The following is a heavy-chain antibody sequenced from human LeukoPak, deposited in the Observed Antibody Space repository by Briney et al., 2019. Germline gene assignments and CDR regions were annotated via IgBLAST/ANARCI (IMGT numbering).Heavy chain of an antibody. Sequence: PGGSLRLSCAASGFTFSSYAMSWVRQAPGKGLEWVSAISGSGGSTYYADSVKGRFTISRDNSKNTLYLQMNSLRAEDTAVYYCAKSRGITMVRGVTSSYYDGMDVWGQGTTVTVSS. V-gene: IGHV3-23*01. D-gene: IGHD3-10*01. J-gene: IGHJ6*02. CDR2: ISGSGGST. CDR1: GFTFSSYA. CDR3: AKSRGITMVRGVTSSYYDGMDV.